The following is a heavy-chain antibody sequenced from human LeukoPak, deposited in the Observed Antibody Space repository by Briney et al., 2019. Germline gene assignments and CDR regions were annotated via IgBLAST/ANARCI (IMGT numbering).Heavy chain of an antibody. J-gene: IGHJ3*02. Sequence: GGSLRLSCTASGFTFGDYAMSWVRQAPGKGLEWVGFIRSKAYGGTTEYAASVKGRFTISRDDSKSIAYLQMNSLKTEDTAVYYCTRASGYYYLDAFDIWGQGTMVIVSS. V-gene: IGHV3-49*04. D-gene: IGHD3-22*01. CDR3: TRASGYYYLDAFDI. CDR1: GFTFGDYA. CDR2: IRSKAYGGTT.